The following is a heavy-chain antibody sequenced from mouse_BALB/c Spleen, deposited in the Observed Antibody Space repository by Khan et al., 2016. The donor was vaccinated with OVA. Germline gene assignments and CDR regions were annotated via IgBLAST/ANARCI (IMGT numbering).Heavy chain of an antibody. CDR2: IHPFNGGT. J-gene: IGHJ3*01. Sequence: VQLQQSGPELMKPGASVNISCKASGYSFTSYYIHWVKQSHGKSLEWIGYIHPFNGGTDYNQNFKGKATLTVDKSSSTAYLHLSSLTSEESAVYYCARGAFGYWGQGTLVTVAA. V-gene: IGHV1S135*01. CDR3: ARGAFGY. CDR1: GYSFTSYY.